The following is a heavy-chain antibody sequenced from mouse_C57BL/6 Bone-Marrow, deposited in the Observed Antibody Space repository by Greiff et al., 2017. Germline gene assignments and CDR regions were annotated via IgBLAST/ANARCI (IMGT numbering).Heavy chain of an antibody. Sequence: QVQLQQPGAELVKPGASVKLSCKASGYTFTGYWMHWVKQRPGRGLEWIGRIDPNSGGTKYNEKFKSKATLTVDKPSSTAYMQLSSLTSEDAAVYYCASPYNNYLYYYAMDYWGQGTSVTVSS. D-gene: IGHD2-5*01. J-gene: IGHJ4*01. CDR1: GYTFTGYW. V-gene: IGHV1-72*01. CDR2: IDPNSGGT. CDR3: ASPYNNYLYYYAMDY.